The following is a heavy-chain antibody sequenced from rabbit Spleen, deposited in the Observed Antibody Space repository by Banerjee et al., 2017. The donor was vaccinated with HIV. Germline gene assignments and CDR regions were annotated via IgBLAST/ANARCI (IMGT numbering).Heavy chain of an antibody. D-gene: IGHD3-1*01. CDR3: ARDDGSSFSTYGMDL. J-gene: IGHJ6*01. CDR2: AYAGSSGST. V-gene: IGHV1S40*01. Sequence: QSLEESGGGLVKPGASLTLTCNASGFSFNSGYDMCWVRQAPGKGLEWDACAYAGSSGSTSSATWAKGRVSMSKGTSTTVNLQMTGMSVAGEDADFCARDDGSSFSTYGMDLWGPGALVAVS. CDR1: GFSFNSGYD.